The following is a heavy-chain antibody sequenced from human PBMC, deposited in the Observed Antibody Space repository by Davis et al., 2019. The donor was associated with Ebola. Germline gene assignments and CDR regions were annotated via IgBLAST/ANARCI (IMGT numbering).Heavy chain of an antibody. J-gene: IGHJ4*02. CDR2: IRPDGSEE. CDR1: GFTFSKYW. D-gene: IGHD6-13*01. Sequence: GESLKISCAASGFTFSKYWMSWVRQAPGKGLEWVANIRPDGSEEQYVDSLKGRITISRDNAKNSLYLQVNSLRDEDTAVYYCAKFSRAGESDWGQGTLVTVSS. CDR3: AKFSRAGESD. V-gene: IGHV3-7*03.